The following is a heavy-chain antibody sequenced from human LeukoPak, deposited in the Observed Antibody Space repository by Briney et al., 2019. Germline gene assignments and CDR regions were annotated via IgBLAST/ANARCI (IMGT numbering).Heavy chain of an antibody. CDR2: ITPYTGDT. Sequence: ASVKVSCKASGGTFTSYAISWVRQAPGQGLEWMGWITPYTGDTYYIQKLQGRVTMTTDTSTSTAYMELRSLRSDDTAVYYCARGKTASDYWGQGTLVTVSS. CDR1: GGTFTSYA. D-gene: IGHD2-21*02. CDR3: ARGKTASDY. V-gene: IGHV1-18*01. J-gene: IGHJ4*02.